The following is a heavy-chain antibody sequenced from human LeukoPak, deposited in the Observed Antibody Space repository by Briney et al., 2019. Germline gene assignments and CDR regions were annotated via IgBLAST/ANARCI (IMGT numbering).Heavy chain of an antibody. CDR2: ISSSGSTI. CDR1: GFTFSSYE. D-gene: IGHD2-2*01. V-gene: IGHV3-48*03. CDR3: AAARKLGYCSSTSCLHGMDV. J-gene: IGHJ6*02. Sequence: GGSLRLSCAASGFTFSSYEMNWVRQAPGKGLEWVSYISSSGSTIYYADSVKGRFTISRDNAKNSLYLQMNSLRAEDTAVYYCAAARKLGYCSSTSCLHGMDVWGQGTTVTVSS.